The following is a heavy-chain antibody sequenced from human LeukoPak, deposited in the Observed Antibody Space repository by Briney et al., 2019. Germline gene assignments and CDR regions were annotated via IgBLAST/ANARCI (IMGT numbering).Heavy chain of an antibody. D-gene: IGHD6-13*01. CDR3: ASGSSSWFDAFEI. CDR1: GYTFTSYG. V-gene: IGHV1-3*01. Sequence: ASVKVSCKASGYTFTSYGMHWVRQAPGQRLEWMGWISAGNGNTKYSQKLQGKVTITRDTSASTAYMELSSLRSEDTAVYYCASGSSSWFDAFEIWGQGTMVTVSS. CDR2: ISAGNGNT. J-gene: IGHJ3*02.